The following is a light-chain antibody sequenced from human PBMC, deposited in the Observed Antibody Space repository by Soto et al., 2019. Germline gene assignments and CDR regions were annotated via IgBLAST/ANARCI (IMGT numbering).Light chain of an antibody. CDR2: KAS. CDR3: QHYNSYSEE. Sequence: DIQMTQSPSTLAGSVGDRVTITCRASQTISSWLDWYQQKPAKATKLLIYKASTLKSGAPSRFSGSGSGTEFTLTISSLQPDDFATYYCQHYNSYSEEFGQGTKVDSK. V-gene: IGKV1-5*03. J-gene: IGKJ1*01. CDR1: QTISSW.